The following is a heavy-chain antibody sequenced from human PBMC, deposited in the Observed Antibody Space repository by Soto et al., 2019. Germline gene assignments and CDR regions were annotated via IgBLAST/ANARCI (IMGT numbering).Heavy chain of an antibody. CDR2: IYHSGST. CDR1: SGSISSSNW. CDR3: ARGGRLRSVYYFDY. D-gene: IGHD3-10*02. V-gene: IGHV4-4*02. J-gene: IGHJ4*02. Sequence: SETLSLTCAVSSGSISSSNWWSWVRQPPGKGLEWIGEIYHSGSTNYNPSLKSRVTISVDKSKNQFSLKLSSVTAADTAVYYCARGGRLRSVYYFDYWGQGNLVTVSS.